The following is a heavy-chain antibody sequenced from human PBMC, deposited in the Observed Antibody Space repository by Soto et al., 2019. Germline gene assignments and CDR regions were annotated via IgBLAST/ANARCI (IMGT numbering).Heavy chain of an antibody. J-gene: IGHJ6*02. D-gene: IGHD3-10*01. CDR2: MNPNSGNT. CDR1: GYTFTSYD. CDR3: ARPTMVRGVTNDYYYYYGMDV. V-gene: IGHV1-8*01. Sequence: QVQLVQSGAEVKKPGASVKVSCKASGYTFTSYDINWVRQATGQGLEWMGWMNPNSGNTGYAQKFQGRVTMTRNTSISTAYMEVSSLRSEDTAVYYCARPTMVRGVTNDYYYYYGMDVWGQGTTVTVSS.